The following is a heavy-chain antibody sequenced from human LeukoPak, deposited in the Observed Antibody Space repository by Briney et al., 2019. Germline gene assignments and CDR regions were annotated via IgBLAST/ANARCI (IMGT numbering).Heavy chain of an antibody. D-gene: IGHD6-19*01. CDR3: ARDHYSSGWLVAY. CDR2: IYHSGST. Sequence: PSETLSLTCAVSGGSISSSNWWSWVRQPPGKGLEWIGEIYHSGSTNYNPSLKSRVTISVDKSENQFSLKLSSVTAADTAVYYCARDHYSSGWLVAYWGQGTLVTVSS. J-gene: IGHJ4*02. V-gene: IGHV4-4*02. CDR1: GGSISSSNW.